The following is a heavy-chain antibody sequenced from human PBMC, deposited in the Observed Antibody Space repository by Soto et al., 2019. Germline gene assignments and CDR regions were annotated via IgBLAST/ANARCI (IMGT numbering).Heavy chain of an antibody. Sequence: SETLSLTCAVYGGSFSSYYWGWIRQPPGKGLEWIGSIYYSGSTYYNPSLKSRVTISVDTSKNQFSLKLSSVTAADTAVYYCARDSSGWHNWFDPWGQGTLVTVSS. CDR3: ARDSSGWHNWFDP. J-gene: IGHJ5*02. CDR1: GGSFSSYY. CDR2: IYYSGST. V-gene: IGHV4-39*02. D-gene: IGHD6-19*01.